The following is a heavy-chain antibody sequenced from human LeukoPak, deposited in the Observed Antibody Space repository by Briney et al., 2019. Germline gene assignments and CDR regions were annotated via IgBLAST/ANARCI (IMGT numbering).Heavy chain of an antibody. D-gene: IGHD1-26*01. CDR2: INSDGSST. CDR3: ARGRSGSYIDY. J-gene: IGHJ4*02. CDR1: GFTFSSYW. V-gene: IGHV3-74*01. Sequence: PGGSLRLSCAASGFTFSSYWMHWVRQAPGKGLVWVSRINSDGSSTSYADSVKGRFTISRDNSKNTLYLQMNTLRAEDTAVYYCARGRSGSYIDYWGQGTLVTVSP.